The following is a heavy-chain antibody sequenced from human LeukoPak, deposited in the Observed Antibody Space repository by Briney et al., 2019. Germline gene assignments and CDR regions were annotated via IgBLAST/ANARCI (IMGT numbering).Heavy chain of an antibody. Sequence: GASLRLSCAASGFTFRDAAMTWVRQAPGKGLEWVSYISSSSSTINYADSVKGRSTISRDNAKNSLYLQMNSLRDEDTAVYYCARLTGTTRSYYFDYWGQGTLVTVSS. CDR3: ARLTGTTRSYYFDY. J-gene: IGHJ4*02. V-gene: IGHV3-48*02. D-gene: IGHD1-20*01. CDR1: GFTFRDAA. CDR2: ISSSSSTI.